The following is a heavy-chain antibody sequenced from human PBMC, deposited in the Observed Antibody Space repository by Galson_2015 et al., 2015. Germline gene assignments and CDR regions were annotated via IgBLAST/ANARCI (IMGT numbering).Heavy chain of an antibody. CDR2: INPSGGST. V-gene: IGHV1-46*01. Sequence: GYTFTSYYMHWVRPAPGQGLEWMGIINPSGGSTSYAQKFQGRVTMTRDTSTSTVYMELSSLRSEDTAVYYCAITGRQLEENWFDPWGQGTLVTVSS. CDR1: GYTFTSYY. J-gene: IGHJ5*02. CDR3: AITGRQLEENWFDP. D-gene: IGHD6-13*01.